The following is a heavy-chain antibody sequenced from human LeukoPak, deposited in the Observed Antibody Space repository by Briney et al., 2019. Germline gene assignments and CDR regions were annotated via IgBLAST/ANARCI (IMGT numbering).Heavy chain of an antibody. CDR2: INRDGSEK. D-gene: IGHD6-13*01. J-gene: IGHJ4*02. CDR3: ARDGSNPDFDY. CDR1: GFSFTSYW. Sequence: QTGGSLRLSCAASGFSFTSYWMSWVRQAPGQGLEWVANINRDGSEKYCVDSVKGRFTISRDNGKNSLYLQMNSLRAEDTAVYFCARDGSNPDFDYWGQGSLVTVSS. V-gene: IGHV3-7*01.